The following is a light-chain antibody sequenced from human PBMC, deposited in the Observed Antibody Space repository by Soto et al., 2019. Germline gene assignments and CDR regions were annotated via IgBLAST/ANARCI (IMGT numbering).Light chain of an antibody. J-gene: IGLJ3*02. CDR3: ATWDDSLNGPV. CDR1: SSNIGAGYD. V-gene: IGLV1-40*01. Sequence: QSVLTQPPSVSGAPGQRVTISCTGTSSNIGAGYDVHWYQQLPGTAPKLLIYGNNNRPSGVPDRFSVSKSGTSASLAVSGLQSEDEAEYSCATWDDSLNGPVLGGGTKVTVL. CDR2: GNN.